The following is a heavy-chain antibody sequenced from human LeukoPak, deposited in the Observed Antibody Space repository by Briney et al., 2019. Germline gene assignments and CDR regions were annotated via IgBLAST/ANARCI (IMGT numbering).Heavy chain of an antibody. CDR2: ISSSSSYT. V-gene: IGHV3-11*06. CDR1: GFTFSDYY. CDR3: AKGRCSGGSCYGRGLDY. Sequence: GGSLRLSCAASGFTFSDYYMSWIRQAPGKGLEWVSDISSSSSYTNYADSVKGRFTISRDNAKNSLYLQMNSLRAEDTAVYYCAKGRCSGGSCYGRGLDYWGQGTLVTVSS. D-gene: IGHD2-15*01. J-gene: IGHJ4*02.